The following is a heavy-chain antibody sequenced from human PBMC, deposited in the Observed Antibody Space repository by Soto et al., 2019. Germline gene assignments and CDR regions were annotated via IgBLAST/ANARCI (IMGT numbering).Heavy chain of an antibody. D-gene: IGHD4-17*01. CDR1: GYTFTSYA. J-gene: IGHJ5*02. CDR2: INAGNGNT. CDR3: SYDYGDAGWFDP. Sequence: GASVKVSCKASGYTFTSYAMHWGRQAPGQRLEWMGWINAGNGNTKYSQKFQGRVTITRDTSASTAYMELSSLRSEDTAVYYCSYDYGDAGWFDPWGQGTLVTVSS. V-gene: IGHV1-3*01.